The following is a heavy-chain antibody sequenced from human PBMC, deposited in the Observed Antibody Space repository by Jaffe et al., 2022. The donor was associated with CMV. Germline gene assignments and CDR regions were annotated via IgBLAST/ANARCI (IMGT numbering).Heavy chain of an antibody. CDR1: GGSISSSSYY. Sequence: QLQLQESGPGLVKPSETLSLTCTVSGGSISSSSYYWGWIRQPPGKGLEWIGSIYYSGSTYYNPSLKSRVTISVDTSKNQFSLKLSSVTAADTAVYYCARHSQWLVLGEVDYWGQGTLVTVSS. J-gene: IGHJ4*02. CDR3: ARHSQWLVLGEVDY. V-gene: IGHV4-39*01. D-gene: IGHD6-19*01. CDR2: IYYSGST.